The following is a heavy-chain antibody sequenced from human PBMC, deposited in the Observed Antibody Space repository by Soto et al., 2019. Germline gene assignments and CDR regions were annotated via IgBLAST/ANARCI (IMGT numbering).Heavy chain of an antibody. CDR1: GGSISSSSYY. Sequence: PSETLSLTCTVSGGSISSSSYYWGWIRQPPGKGLEWIGSIYYSGSTYYNPSLKSRVTISVDTSKNQFSLKLSSVTAADTAVYYCARHPEYSGYPFDYWGQGTLVTVSS. CDR3: ARHPEYSGYPFDY. V-gene: IGHV4-39*01. CDR2: IYYSGST. D-gene: IGHD5-12*01. J-gene: IGHJ4*02.